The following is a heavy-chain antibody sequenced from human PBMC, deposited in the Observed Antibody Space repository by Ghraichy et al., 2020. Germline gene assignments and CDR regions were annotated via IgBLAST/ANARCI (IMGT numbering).Heavy chain of an antibody. V-gene: IGHV3-53*01. CDR1: GFTVSSNY. CDR2: IYSSSNT. D-gene: IGHD3-3*01. J-gene: IGHJ4*02. Sequence: GGSLRLSCAASGFTVSSNYMIWVRQAPGKGLEWVSVIYSSSNTYYADSVKGRFIISRDNSKNTLYLQMSSLRVEDTAVYYCARGSAKYSFDYWGQGTLVTVSS. CDR3: ARGSAKYSFDY.